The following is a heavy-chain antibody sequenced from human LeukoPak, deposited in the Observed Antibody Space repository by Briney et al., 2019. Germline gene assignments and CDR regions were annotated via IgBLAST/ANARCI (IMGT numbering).Heavy chain of an antibody. D-gene: IGHD3-10*01. CDR3: AKNGRITMVRGVYPPGY. J-gene: IGHJ4*02. CDR2: ISGSGGNT. Sequence: GGSLRLSCAASGFTFSSYAMSWVRQAPGKGLEWVSAISGSGGNTYYADSVKGRFTISRDNSKNTLYLQMNSLRAEDTAVYYCAKNGRITMVRGVYPPGYWGQGTLVIVSS. CDR1: GFTFSSYA. V-gene: IGHV3-23*01.